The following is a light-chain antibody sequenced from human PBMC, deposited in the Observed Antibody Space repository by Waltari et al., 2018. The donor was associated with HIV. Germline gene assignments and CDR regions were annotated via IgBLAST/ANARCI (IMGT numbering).Light chain of an antibody. CDR3: GTWDSSLSAGV. V-gene: IGLV1-51*01. CDR2: EHD. J-gene: IGLJ3*02. Sequence: QSVLTQPPSVSAAPGQKVTISCSGSSSNIGNNYVSWYQQFPGTAPKLLIYEHDYRPPGSPDRFSGSKSGTSATLGSTGLQTGDEADYYCGTWDSSLSAGVFGGGTKVTVL. CDR1: SSNIGNNY.